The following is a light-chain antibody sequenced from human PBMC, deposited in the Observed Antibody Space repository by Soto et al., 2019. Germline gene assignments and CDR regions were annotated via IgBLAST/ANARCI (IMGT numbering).Light chain of an antibody. J-gene: IGLJ3*02. CDR1: NSNIGNNY. V-gene: IGLV1-51*01. Sequence: QSVLTQPPSVSAAPGQKVTISCSGGNSNIGNNYVSWYQQFPGTAPKLLIYDNNKRPSGIPDRFSGSKSGASATLDITGLQTGDEADYYCGAWDSSLSAGVFGSGTQLTVL. CDR2: DNN. CDR3: GAWDSSLSAGV.